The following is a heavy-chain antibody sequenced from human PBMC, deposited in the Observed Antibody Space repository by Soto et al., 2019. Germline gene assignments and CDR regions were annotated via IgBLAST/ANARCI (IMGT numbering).Heavy chain of an antibody. CDR3: AGCRDFWRGYCNWCDP. V-gene: IGHV4-30-4*01. Sequence: QVQLQESGPGLVKPSQTLSLTCTVSGGSISSGDYYWSWIRQPPGKGLEWIGYIYYSGSTYYNPSLKIRVTISLATSNNQFSLKLSSVTAANTAVSYCAGCRDFWRGYCNWCDPWGQGTLVTVSS. CDR1: GGSISSGDYY. J-gene: IGHJ5*02. D-gene: IGHD3-3*01. CDR2: IYYSGST.